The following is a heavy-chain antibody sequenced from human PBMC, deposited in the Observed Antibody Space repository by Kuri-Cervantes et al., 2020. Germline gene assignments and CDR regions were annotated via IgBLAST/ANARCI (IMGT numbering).Heavy chain of an antibody. CDR3: ARGPADYYDSSGPMWGFDY. CDR2: ISYDGSNK. Sequence: GESLKISCAASGFTFSSYGMHWVRQAPGKGLEWVAVISYDGSNKYYADSVKGRFTVSRDNSKNTLYLQMNSLRAEDTAVYYCARGPADYYDSSGPMWGFDYWGQGTLVTVSS. CDR1: GFTFSSYG. J-gene: IGHJ4*02. V-gene: IGHV3-30*03. D-gene: IGHD3-22*01.